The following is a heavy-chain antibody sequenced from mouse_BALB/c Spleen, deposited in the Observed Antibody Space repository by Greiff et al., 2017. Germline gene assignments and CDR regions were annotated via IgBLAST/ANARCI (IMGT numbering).Heavy chain of an antibody. V-gene: IGHV1-80*01. CDR1: GYAFSSYW. CDR3: ARGAHSGFAY. J-gene: IGHJ3*01. Sequence: VKLQESGAELVRPGSSVKISCKASGYAFSSYWMNWVKQRPGQGLEWIGQIYPGDGDTNYNGKFKGKATLTADKSSSTAYMQLSSLTSEDSAVYFCARGAHSGFAYWGQGTLVTVSA. CDR2: IYPGDGDT.